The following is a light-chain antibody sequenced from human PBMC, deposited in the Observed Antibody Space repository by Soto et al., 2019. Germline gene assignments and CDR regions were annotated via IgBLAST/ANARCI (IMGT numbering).Light chain of an antibody. CDR2: NNN. CDR3: AAWDDSLNGYV. Sequence: GSSSNIGSSIVNWYQQLPGTAPKLLIYNNNQRPSGVPDRFSGSKSGTSASLAISGLQSEDEAAYYCAAWDDSLNGYVFGTGTKVTVL. J-gene: IGLJ1*01. V-gene: IGLV1-44*01. CDR1: SSNIGSSI.